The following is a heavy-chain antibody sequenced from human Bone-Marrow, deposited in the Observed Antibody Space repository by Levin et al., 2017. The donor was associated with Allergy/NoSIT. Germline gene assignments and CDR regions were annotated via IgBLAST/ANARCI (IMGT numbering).Heavy chain of an antibody. Sequence: PQASVKVSCKTSGYTFINHGISWVRQAPGQGLEWVGWISPYNGNTNYAQKFLGRVTMTLDTATTTVYMELRNLKSDDTGMFYCVRDPEGHCSGGTCYFHYWGQGTLVTVSS. CDR3: VRDPEGHCSGGTCYFHY. J-gene: IGHJ4*02. CDR2: ISPYNGNT. CDR1: GYTFINHG. V-gene: IGHV1-18*01. D-gene: IGHD2-15*01.